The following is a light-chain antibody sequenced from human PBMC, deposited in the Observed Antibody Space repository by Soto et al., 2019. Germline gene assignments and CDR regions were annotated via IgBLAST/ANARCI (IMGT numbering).Light chain of an antibody. CDR3: QQRGNWPLIT. V-gene: IGKV3-11*01. Sequence: EIVLTQSPATLSLSPGDRATLSCRASQTVSNYLAWYQQKPGQAPRLLISGASNRATGIPARFSGSGSGTDFTLTISSLEPDDFAVYYCQQRGNWPLITVGQGTRLDIK. CDR1: QTVSNY. CDR2: GAS. J-gene: IGKJ5*01.